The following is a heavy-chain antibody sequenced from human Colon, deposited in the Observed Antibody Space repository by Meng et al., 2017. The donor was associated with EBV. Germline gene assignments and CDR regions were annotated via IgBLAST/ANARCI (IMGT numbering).Heavy chain of an antibody. J-gene: IGHJ4*02. CDR2: IYYSGST. V-gene: IGHV4-31*03. D-gene: IGHD6-19*01. Sequence: QVHRPESGPGLLKPSHPLSLTCTVSGGSVSSGGYYWTWIRQHPGKGLEWFGHIYYSGSTFYSPSLKRRVIISIDTSKNQFTLNLRSVTAADTAVYYCARVSSGWDYFDYWGQGTLVTVSS. CDR1: GGSVSSGGYY. CDR3: ARVSSGWDYFDY.